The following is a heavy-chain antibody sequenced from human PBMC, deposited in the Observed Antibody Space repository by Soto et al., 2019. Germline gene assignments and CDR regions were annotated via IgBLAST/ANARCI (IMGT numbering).Heavy chain of an antibody. Sequence: GESLKISCQVSGYSFTSYWIILVRQMPGKGLEGMGRIDHSDSYTNYSPSFQGHVTISADKSISTAYLQWSSLKASDTAMYYCATRRAAEWLFTETGGMGVWGQGTPVNVSS. V-gene: IGHV5-10-1*01. CDR1: GYSFTSYW. CDR3: ATRRAAEWLFTETGGMGV. D-gene: IGHD3-3*01. J-gene: IGHJ6*02. CDR2: IDHSDSYT.